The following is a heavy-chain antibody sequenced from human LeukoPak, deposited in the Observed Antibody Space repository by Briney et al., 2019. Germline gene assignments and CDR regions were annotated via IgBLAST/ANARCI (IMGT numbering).Heavy chain of an antibody. J-gene: IGHJ6*02. D-gene: IGHD3-16*01. CDR3: VRFGVNYDMDV. V-gene: IGHV4-59*01. Sequence: SETLSLTCSVSGGSISGYYWTWVRQPPGKGLEWIGQIHYSGRADYNPSLKSRITMSVDTSRNQISLKLSSVTAADTAIYYCVRFGVNYDMDVWGRGTTVTVFS. CDR2: IHYSGRA. CDR1: GGSISGYY.